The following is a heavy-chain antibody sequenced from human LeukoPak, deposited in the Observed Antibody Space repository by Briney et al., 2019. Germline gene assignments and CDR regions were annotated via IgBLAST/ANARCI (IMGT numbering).Heavy chain of an antibody. D-gene: IGHD6-19*01. Sequence: GGSLRLSCAASGFTFSSYWMHWVRQVPGKGLVWVSRINSDGTSTTYADSVKGRFTISRDNAKNTLYLQMNSLRAEDTAVYYCAKDKVAVAGAGYFQHWGQGTLVTVSS. J-gene: IGHJ1*01. CDR2: INSDGTST. V-gene: IGHV3-74*01. CDR1: GFTFSSYW. CDR3: AKDKVAVAGAGYFQH.